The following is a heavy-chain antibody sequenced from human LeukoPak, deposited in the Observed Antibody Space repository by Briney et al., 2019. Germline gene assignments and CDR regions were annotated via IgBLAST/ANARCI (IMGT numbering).Heavy chain of an antibody. J-gene: IGHJ6*03. Sequence: GSLRLSCSDSGFTCSGYSMNWVRQAPEKGLECVSSISSSSSYIYYADSVKGRFTISRDNAKNSLYLQMNSLRAEDTAVYYCARVGLLQPRYYYYYMDVWGKGTTVTVSS. CDR3: ARVGLLQPRYYYYYMDV. CDR2: ISSSSSYI. V-gene: IGHV3-21*01. D-gene: IGHD3-22*01. CDR1: GFTCSGYS.